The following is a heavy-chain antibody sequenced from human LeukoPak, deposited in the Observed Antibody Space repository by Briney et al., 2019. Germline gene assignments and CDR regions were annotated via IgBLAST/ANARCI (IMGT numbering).Heavy chain of an antibody. Sequence: SETLSLTCTVSGGSISSYYWSWIRQPPGKGLEWIGYIYYSGSTNYNPSLKSRVTISVDTSKNQFSLKLSSVTAADTAVYYCARGGYYDSSGYYYWLNYWGQGTLVTVSS. CDR3: ARGGYYDSSGYYYWLNY. D-gene: IGHD3-22*01. CDR2: IYYSGST. CDR1: GGSISSYY. V-gene: IGHV4-59*01. J-gene: IGHJ4*02.